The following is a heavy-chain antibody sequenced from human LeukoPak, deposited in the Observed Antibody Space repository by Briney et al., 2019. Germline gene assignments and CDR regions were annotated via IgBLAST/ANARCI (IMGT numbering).Heavy chain of an antibody. CDR3: ARVYDFWSGYSEGALDI. V-gene: IGHV4-59*11. Sequence: PSETLSLTCSVSGGSISGQYWTWIRQPPGKRLELIGYIYYSGSTNYNPSLKSRVTISIDTSKNQFSLKVRSVTAADTAVYYCARVYDFWSGYSEGALDIWGQGTMVTVSS. D-gene: IGHD3-3*01. CDR1: GGSISGQY. J-gene: IGHJ3*02. CDR2: IYYSGST.